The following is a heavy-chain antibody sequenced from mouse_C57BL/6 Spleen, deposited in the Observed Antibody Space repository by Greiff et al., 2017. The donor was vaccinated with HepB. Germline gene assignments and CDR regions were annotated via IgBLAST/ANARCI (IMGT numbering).Heavy chain of an antibody. D-gene: IGHD2-1*01. Sequence: EVKLMESGPELVKPGASVKISCKASGYSFTDYNMNWVKRSNGKSLEWIGVINPNYGTTSYNQKFKVKATMTVDQSSSTAHMQLNSLTSDDSAVYSCASGIDYGNYGGGYYAMDYWGQGTSVTVSS. CDR3: ASGIDYGNYGGGYYAMDY. V-gene: IGHV1-39*01. J-gene: IGHJ4*01. CDR2: INPNYGTT. CDR1: GYSFTDYN.